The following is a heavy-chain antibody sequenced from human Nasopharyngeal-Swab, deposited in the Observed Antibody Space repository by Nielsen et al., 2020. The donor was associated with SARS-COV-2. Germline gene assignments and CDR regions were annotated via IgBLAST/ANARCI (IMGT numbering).Heavy chain of an antibody. CDR3: AASLPYDSSGYYS. V-gene: IGHV1-58*01. Sequence: WVRQAPGQRLEWIGWIVVGSGNTNYAQKFQERVTITRDMSTSTAYMELSSLRSEDTAVYYCAASLPYDSSGYYSWGQGTQVTVSS. D-gene: IGHD3-22*01. J-gene: IGHJ4*02. CDR2: IVVGSGNT.